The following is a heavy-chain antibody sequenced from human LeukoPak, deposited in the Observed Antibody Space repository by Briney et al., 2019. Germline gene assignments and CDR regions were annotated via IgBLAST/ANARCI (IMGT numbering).Heavy chain of an antibody. CDR2: INHSGST. J-gene: IGHJ4*02. V-gene: IGHV4-34*01. D-gene: IGHD3-22*01. CDR3: ARGDSSGYRY. Sequence: SETLSLTCAVSGGTFSGYYCSWIRQPPGKGLEWIGEINHSGSTNYNPSLKSRVTISVDTSKNQFSLKLSSVTAADTAVYYCARGDSSGYRYWGQGTLVTVSS. CDR1: GGTFSGYY.